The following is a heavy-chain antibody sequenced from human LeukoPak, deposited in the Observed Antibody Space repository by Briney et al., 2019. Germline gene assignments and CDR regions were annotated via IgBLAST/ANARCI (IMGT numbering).Heavy chain of an antibody. V-gene: IGHV1-69*06. J-gene: IGHJ6*04. CDR3: AREVSLGYWGDV. CDR1: GGTFSRYA. CDR2: IVPIFGTA. D-gene: IGHD7-27*01. Sequence: PGGSLRLSCKASGGTFSRYAVSWVRQAPGQGLEWMGGIVPIFGTANYAQKFQGRVTITADKSTSTAYMELSSLRSEDTAVYYCAREVSLGYWGDVWGKGTTVTVSS.